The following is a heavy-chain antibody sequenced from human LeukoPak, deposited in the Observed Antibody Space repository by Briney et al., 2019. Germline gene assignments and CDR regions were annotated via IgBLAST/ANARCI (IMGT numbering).Heavy chain of an antibody. CDR2: IIPIFGTA. V-gene: IGHV1-69*13. J-gene: IGHJ4*02. Sequence: GASLKVPCKASGGTFSSYAISWVRQSPGQGLEWMGGIIPIFGTANYAQKFQGRVTITADESTSTAYMELSSLRSEDTAVYYCARVGSSSSLFDYWGQGTLVTVSS. D-gene: IGHD6-13*01. CDR3: ARVGSSSSLFDY. CDR1: GGTFSSYA.